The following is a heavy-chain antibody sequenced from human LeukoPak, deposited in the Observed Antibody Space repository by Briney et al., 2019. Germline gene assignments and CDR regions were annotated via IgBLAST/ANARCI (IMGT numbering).Heavy chain of an antibody. Sequence: GGSLRLSCEASGFTFGSHAMYWVRQAPGKGLGWVAGIFGSGGSPHYADSVKGRFTISRDNSRNTVYLQINSLRAEDTAVYYCGKTTVGYSSGQKPAWPVDYWGQGTLVTVSS. CDR3: GKTTVGYSSGQKPAWPVDY. V-gene: IGHV3-23*01. D-gene: IGHD5-18*01. CDR1: GFTFGSHA. J-gene: IGHJ4*02. CDR2: IFGSGGSP.